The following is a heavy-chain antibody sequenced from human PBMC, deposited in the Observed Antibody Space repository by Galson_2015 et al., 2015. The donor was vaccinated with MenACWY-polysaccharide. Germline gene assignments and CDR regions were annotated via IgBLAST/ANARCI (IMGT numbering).Heavy chain of an antibody. V-gene: IGHV3-30*18. CDR3: AKFRGPGAMDV. D-gene: IGHD3-10*01. CDR1: GSRFSNSG. Sequence: SLRLSCAASGSRFSNSGMHWVRQAPGKGLEWAAAISNDGSYEYIVDSIRGRFTTSRDNSKNTLYLQMDSLRGEDTAVYYCAKFRGPGAMDVWGPGTTVTVSS. CDR2: ISNDGSYE. J-gene: IGHJ6*02.